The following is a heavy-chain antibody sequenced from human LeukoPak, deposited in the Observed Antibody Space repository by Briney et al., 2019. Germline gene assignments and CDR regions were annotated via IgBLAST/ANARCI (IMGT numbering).Heavy chain of an antibody. Sequence: GGSLRLSCAASGFTFSSYAMSWVRQAPGKGLEWVSAISGSGGSTYYADSVKGRFTISRDNSKNTLYLQMNSLRAEDTAVYYCAKERSIVVVPAAYFDYWGQGTLVTVSS. J-gene: IGHJ4*02. CDR2: ISGSGGST. D-gene: IGHD2-2*01. CDR1: GFTFSSYA. CDR3: AKERSIVVVPAAYFDY. V-gene: IGHV3-23*01.